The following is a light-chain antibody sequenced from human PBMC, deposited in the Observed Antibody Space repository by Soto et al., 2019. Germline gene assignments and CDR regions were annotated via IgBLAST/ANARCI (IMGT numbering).Light chain of an antibody. Sequence: IVLTQSPDTLSLSPGERASLSCRTSQSVSSVFLAWYQQKPGQATRLVIYAASNRATGIPDRFSGSGSGTDFTLTISRLEPEDFAVYYCQQYGRSPLTFGGGTKVEIK. CDR1: QSVSSVF. V-gene: IGKV3-20*01. J-gene: IGKJ4*01. CDR3: QQYGRSPLT. CDR2: AAS.